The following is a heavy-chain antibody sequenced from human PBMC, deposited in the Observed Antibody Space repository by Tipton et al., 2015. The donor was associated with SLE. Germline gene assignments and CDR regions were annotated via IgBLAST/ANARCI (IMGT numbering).Heavy chain of an antibody. CDR1: GYTFINFG. Sequence: QLVQSGVEVKKPGASVKVSCKAFGYTFINFGISWVRLAPGRGLEWMGWINPYNGNANYAQTFQGRVTITTDTSTRTAYMELRSLRSDDTAVYYCAITLLEYSSSFDPWGQGTLVTVSS. V-gene: IGHV1-18*01. J-gene: IGHJ5*02. CDR2: INPYNGNA. CDR3: AITLLEYSSSFDP. D-gene: IGHD6-6*01.